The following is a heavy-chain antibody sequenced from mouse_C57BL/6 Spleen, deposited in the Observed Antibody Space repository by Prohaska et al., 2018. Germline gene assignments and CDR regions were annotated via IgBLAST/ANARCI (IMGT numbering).Heavy chain of an antibody. J-gene: IGHJ4*01. CDR3: TRGRQDARYYAMDY. CDR2: IDPENCGT. Sequence: QAQLQQSGAELVRHGASVKLSCKASGYTFTDYEMNCVKQTPVHGLEWIGAIDPENCGTAYNQKFKVKATLTADKSFSTAYRERRSLTSEDCAVYYCTRGRQDARYYAMDYWVQGSSITVSS. V-gene: IGHV1-23*01. D-gene: IGHD3-2*01. CDR1: GYTFTDYE.